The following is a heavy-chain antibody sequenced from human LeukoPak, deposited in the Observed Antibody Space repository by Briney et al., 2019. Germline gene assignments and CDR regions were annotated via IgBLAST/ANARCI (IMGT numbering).Heavy chain of an antibody. V-gene: IGHV4-34*01. CDR3: ARRPHSSWFTDYYGMDV. Sequence: SETLSLTCAVYGGSFSGYYWSWIRQPPGKGLEWIGEINHSGSTNYNPSLKSRVTISVDTSKNQFSLKLSSVTTADTAVCYCARRPHSSWFTDYYGMDVWGQGTTVTVSS. J-gene: IGHJ6*02. D-gene: IGHD3-10*01. CDR2: INHSGST. CDR1: GGSFSGYY.